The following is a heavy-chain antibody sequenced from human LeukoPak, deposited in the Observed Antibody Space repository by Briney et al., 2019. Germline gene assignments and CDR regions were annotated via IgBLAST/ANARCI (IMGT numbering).Heavy chain of an antibody. D-gene: IGHD3-9*01. Sequence: GGSLRLSCAASGFTFSSYGMHWVRQAPGKGLEWVAFIRYDGSNKYYADSVKGRFTISRDNSKNTLYLQMNSLRAEDTAVYYCAEEITYYDILTGYYNLYYYYGMDVWGQGTTVTVSS. CDR3: AEEITYYDILTGYYNLYYYYGMDV. CDR1: GFTFSSYG. J-gene: IGHJ6*02. CDR2: IRYDGSNK. V-gene: IGHV3-30*02.